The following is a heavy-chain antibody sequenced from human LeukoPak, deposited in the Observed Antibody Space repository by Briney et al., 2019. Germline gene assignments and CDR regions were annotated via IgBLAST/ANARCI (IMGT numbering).Heavy chain of an antibody. Sequence: GESLRLSCAASGFTFSSYAMSWVRQAPGKGLEWVSAISGSGGSTYYADSVKGRFTISRDNSKNTLYPQMNSLRAEDTAVYYCAKPTAMATVVFGYWGQGTLVTVSS. V-gene: IGHV3-23*01. CDR1: GFTFSSYA. D-gene: IGHD5-18*01. CDR2: ISGSGGST. CDR3: AKPTAMATVVFGY. J-gene: IGHJ4*02.